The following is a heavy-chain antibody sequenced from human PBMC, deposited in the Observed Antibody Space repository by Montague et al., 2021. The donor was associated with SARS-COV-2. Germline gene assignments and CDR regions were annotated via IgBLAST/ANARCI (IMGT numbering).Heavy chain of an antibody. CDR3: ARARQDVVVPALGIGAYYYYYYMDV. J-gene: IGHJ6*03. CDR1: GGSFSGYY. V-gene: IGHV4-34*01. CDR2: INYSGST. D-gene: IGHD2-2*01. Sequence: SETLSLTCAVYGGSFSGYYWSWIRQPPGKGLEWIGEINYSGSTNYNPSLKSRVTISVDTSKNQFSLKLSSVTAADTAVYYCARARQDVVVPALGIGAYYYYYYMDVWGKGTTVTVSS.